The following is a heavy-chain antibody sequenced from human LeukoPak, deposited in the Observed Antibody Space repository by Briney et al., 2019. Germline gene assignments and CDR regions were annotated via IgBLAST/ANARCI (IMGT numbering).Heavy chain of an antibody. CDR3: ARVLQTGYSGYDFDY. Sequence: SETLSLTCTVSGGSISSYYWSWIRQPAGKGLEWIGRIYTSGSTNYNPSLKSRVTMSVDTSKNQFSLTLSSVTAADTAVYYCARVLQTGYSGYDFDYWGQGTLVTVSS. V-gene: IGHV4-4*07. J-gene: IGHJ4*02. D-gene: IGHD5-12*01. CDR1: GGSISSYY. CDR2: IYTSGST.